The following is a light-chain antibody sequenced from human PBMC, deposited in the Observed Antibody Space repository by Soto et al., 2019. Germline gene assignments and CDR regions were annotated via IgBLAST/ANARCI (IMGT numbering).Light chain of an antibody. CDR1: SSNIGAGYD. J-gene: IGLJ2*01. Sequence: QSVLTQPPSVSGAPGQRVTICCTGSSSNIGAGYDVHWYQQLPGTAPKLLIYGNSNRPSGVPDRFSGSKSGTSASLAITGLQAEDEADYYCQSYDSSLSPVVFGGGTKVTVL. CDR2: GNS. V-gene: IGLV1-40*01. CDR3: QSYDSSLSPVV.